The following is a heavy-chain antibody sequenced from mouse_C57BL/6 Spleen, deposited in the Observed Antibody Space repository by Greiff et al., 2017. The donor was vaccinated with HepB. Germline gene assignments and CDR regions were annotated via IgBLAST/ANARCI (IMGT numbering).Heavy chain of an antibody. D-gene: IGHD2-1*01. V-gene: IGHV1-81*01. Sequence: VQLQQSGAELARPGASVKLSCKASGYTFTSYGISWVKQRTGQGLEWIGEIYPRSGNTYYNEKFKGKATLTADKSSSTAYMELRSLTSEDSAVYFCARGGGNYEAWFAYWGQGTLVTVSA. CDR2: IYPRSGNT. CDR3: ARGGGNYEAWFAY. J-gene: IGHJ3*01. CDR1: GYTFTSYG.